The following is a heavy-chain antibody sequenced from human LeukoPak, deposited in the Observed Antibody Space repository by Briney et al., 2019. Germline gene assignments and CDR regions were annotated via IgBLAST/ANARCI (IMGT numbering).Heavy chain of an antibody. CDR2: ISSSGGNT. Sequence: GGSLRLSCVASGFTFSSYAMSWVRLAPGKGLERVSSISSSGGNTYYTDSVKGRFTISRDSSNNTLYLQMSSLRVGDTAVFYCAKDRGYGGNLATFHIWGQGTVVTVSS. V-gene: IGHV3-23*01. J-gene: IGHJ3*02. D-gene: IGHD4-23*01. CDR3: AKDRGYGGNLATFHI. CDR1: GFTFSSYA.